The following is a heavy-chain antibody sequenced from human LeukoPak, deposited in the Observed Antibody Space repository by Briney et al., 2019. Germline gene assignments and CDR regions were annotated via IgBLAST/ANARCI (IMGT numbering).Heavy chain of an antibody. CDR1: GFTFRNYW. CDR3: VRNLAVAGTCFDS. D-gene: IGHD6-19*01. CDR2: IKQDGSER. Sequence: GGSLRLSCAASGFTFRNYWMSWVRQAPGTGLEWVANIKQDGSERNYVTSVRGRFTISRDNAESSLYLQMNSLRVEGTAVYYCVRNLAVAGTCFDSWGQGTLVTVSS. J-gene: IGHJ4*02. V-gene: IGHV3-7*03.